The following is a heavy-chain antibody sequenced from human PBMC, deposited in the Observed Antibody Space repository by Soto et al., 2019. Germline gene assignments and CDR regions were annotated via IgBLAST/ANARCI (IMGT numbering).Heavy chain of an antibody. CDR2: IHHSGTT. CDR3: SYYLEGGGGRGA. CDR1: GGSISGHH. D-gene: IGHD1-26*01. Sequence: QVQLQESGPGLMKPSETLSLTCTVSGGSISGHHWSWIRQPPGKGLEWIGYIHHSGTTNYNPAIKSGVTLSADSTNNPFTMMLPYVTAADTAVYYFSYYLEGGGGRGAWGQGTLVTVSS. J-gene: IGHJ5*02. V-gene: IGHV4-59*11.